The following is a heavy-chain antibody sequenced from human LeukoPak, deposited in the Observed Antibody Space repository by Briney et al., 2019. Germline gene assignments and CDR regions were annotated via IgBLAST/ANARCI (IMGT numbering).Heavy chain of an antibody. D-gene: IGHD3-22*01. CDR2: INPNSGGT. J-gene: IGHJ4*02. Sequence: ASVKVSCKASGYTFTGYYMHWVRQAPGQGLEWMGWINPNSGGTNYAQKFQGRVTMTRDTSISTAYMELSRLRSDDTAVYYCARCHDSSGYCHFDYWGQGTLVTVSS. CDR1: GYTFTGYY. CDR3: ARCHDSSGYCHFDY. V-gene: IGHV1-2*02.